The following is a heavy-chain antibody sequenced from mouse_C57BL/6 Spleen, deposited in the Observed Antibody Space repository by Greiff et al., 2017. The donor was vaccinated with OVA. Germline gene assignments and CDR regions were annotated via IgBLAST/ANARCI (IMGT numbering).Heavy chain of an antibody. CDR1: GYTFTDYY. J-gene: IGHJ4*01. V-gene: IGHV1-76*01. Sequence: QVQLQQSGAELVRPGASVKLSCKASGYTFTDYYINWVKQRPGQGLEWIARIYPGSGNTYYNEKFKGKATLTAEKSSSTAYMQLSSLTSEDSAVYFCGYDVGDAMDYWGQGTSVTVSS. CDR3: GYDVGDAMDY. CDR2: IYPGSGNT. D-gene: IGHD2-12*01.